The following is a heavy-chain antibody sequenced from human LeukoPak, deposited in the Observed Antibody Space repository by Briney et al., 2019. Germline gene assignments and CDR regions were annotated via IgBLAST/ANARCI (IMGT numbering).Heavy chain of an antibody. D-gene: IGHD2-2*01. CDR1: GFTFSSYA. V-gene: IGHV3-23*01. CDR3: AKSTSRYYYYYGMDV. CDR2: ISGSGGST. J-gene: IGHJ6*04. Sequence: GGSLRLSCAASGFTFSSYAMSWVCQAPGKGLEWVSAISGSGGSTYYADSVKGRFTIPRDNSKNTLYLQMNSLRAEDTAVYYCAKSTSRYYYYYGMDVWGKGTTVTVSS.